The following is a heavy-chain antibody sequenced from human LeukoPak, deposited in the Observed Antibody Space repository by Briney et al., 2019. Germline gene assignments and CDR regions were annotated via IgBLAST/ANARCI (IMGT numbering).Heavy chain of an antibody. J-gene: IGHJ3*02. V-gene: IGHV3-23*01. CDR3: VKRETTPHTWGSFEI. Sequence: GGSLRLSCAASGFTFNNYVMSWVRQAPGKGLEWVSSISTSGGGTYYADSAKGRFTISRDNSKNTLSLQMNSLRAEDTAVYYCVKRETTPHTWGSFEIWGQGTLVTVSS. D-gene: IGHD1-1*01. CDR1: GFTFNNYV. CDR2: ISTSGGGT.